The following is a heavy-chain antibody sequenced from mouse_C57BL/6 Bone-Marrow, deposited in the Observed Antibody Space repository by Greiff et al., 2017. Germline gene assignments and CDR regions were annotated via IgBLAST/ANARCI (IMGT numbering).Heavy chain of an antibody. CDR1: GYTFTNYW. CDR3: ARGRLPGWYFDY. V-gene: IGHV1-63*01. Sequence: VKLQESGAELVRPGTSVKMSCKASGYTFTNYWIGWAKQRPGHGLEWIGDIYPGGGYTNYNEKFKGKATLTADKSSSTAYMQFSSLTSEDSAIYYCARGRLPGWYFDYWGQGTTLTVSS. D-gene: IGHD5-5*01. CDR2: IYPGGGYT. J-gene: IGHJ2*01.